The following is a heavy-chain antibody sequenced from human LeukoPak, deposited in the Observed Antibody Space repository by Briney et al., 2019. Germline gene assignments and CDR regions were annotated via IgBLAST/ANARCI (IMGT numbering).Heavy chain of an antibody. J-gene: IGHJ4*02. Sequence: GGSLRLSCAASGFTFSSYWMSWVRQAPGKGLEWVANIKQDGSEKYYVDSVKGRFTISRDNAKNSLYLQMNSLRAEDTAAYYCARDDTVTTRVGFIDWGQGTLVTVSS. CDR2: IKQDGSEK. V-gene: IGHV3-7*01. CDR3: ARDDTVTTRVGFID. CDR1: GFTFSSYW. D-gene: IGHD4-17*01.